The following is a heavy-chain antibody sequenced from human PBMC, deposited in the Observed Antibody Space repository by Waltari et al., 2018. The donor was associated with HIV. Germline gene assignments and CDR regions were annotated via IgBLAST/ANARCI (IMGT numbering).Heavy chain of an antibody. Sequence: QVQLQQWGAGLLKPSETLSLTCAVYGGSFSDYYWTWIRQPQGKGLEWIGEINHSGSTNYKPPLKGRVTISVDTSKNQFSLKLSSVTAADTAVYYCARRGFRFCSSTTCLDYWGQGTLVTVSS. CDR3: ARRGFRFCSSTTCLDY. D-gene: IGHD2-2*01. CDR2: INHSGST. CDR1: GGSFSDYY. J-gene: IGHJ4*02. V-gene: IGHV4-34*01.